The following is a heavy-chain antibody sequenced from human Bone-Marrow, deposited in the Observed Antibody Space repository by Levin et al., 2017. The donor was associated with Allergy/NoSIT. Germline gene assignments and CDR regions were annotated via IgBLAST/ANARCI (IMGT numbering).Heavy chain of an antibody. Sequence: PGGSLRLSCAASGFTFSSYSMNWVRQAPGKGLEWVSSISSSSSYIYYADSVKGRFTISRDNAKNSLYLQMNSLRAEDTAVYYCARPAREWLVNIDAFDIWGQGTMVTVSS. CDR2: ISSSSSYI. J-gene: IGHJ3*02. D-gene: IGHD6-19*01. CDR3: ARPAREWLVNIDAFDI. CDR1: GFTFSSYS. V-gene: IGHV3-21*01.